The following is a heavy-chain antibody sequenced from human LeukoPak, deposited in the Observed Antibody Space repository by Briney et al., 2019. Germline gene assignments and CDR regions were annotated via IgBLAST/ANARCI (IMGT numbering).Heavy chain of an antibody. J-gene: IGHJ5*02. CDR3: ARHAMVQLWMGWFDP. CDR2: ISYSGST. Sequence: SETLSLTCTVSGGSISTYYWSWIRQPPGKGLEWIGFISYSGSTNYIPSLKSRVTISVDTSKNQFSLNLSSVTAADTAVYYCARHAMVQLWMGWFDPWGQGALVTVSS. V-gene: IGHV4-59*08. CDR1: GGSISTYY. D-gene: IGHD5-18*01.